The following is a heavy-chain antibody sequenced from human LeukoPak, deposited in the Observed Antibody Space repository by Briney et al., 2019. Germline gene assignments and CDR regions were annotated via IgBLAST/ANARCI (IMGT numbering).Heavy chain of an antibody. Sequence: GRSLRLSCTASGFTFGDYAMSWGRQAPGEGLEWVGFIRDKTYGRTTEYAASVKGRFTISRDDSKSIAYLQMNSLKTEDTAVYYCTRVDRAEEFSEWFVDYWGEGTLVTVPS. J-gene: IGHJ4*02. V-gene: IGHV3-49*04. CDR2: IRDKTYGRTT. CDR1: GFTFGDYA. CDR3: TRVDRAEEFSEWFVDY. D-gene: IGHD3-3*01.